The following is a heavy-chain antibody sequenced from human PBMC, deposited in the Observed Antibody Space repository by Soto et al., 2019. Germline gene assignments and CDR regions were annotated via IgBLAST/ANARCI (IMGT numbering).Heavy chain of an antibody. J-gene: IGHJ6*03. CDR2: ISSSGST. CDR3: ARTRGLLTHYYYMDV. D-gene: IGHD4-17*01. CDR1: SDSISSSYW. V-gene: IGHV4-4*02. Sequence: SETLSLTCAVSSDSISSSYWWSWVRQSPGKGLEWIGEISSSGSTNYNPSLKSRVTISVDRSKSQFSLKLSSVTAADTAVYYCARTRGLLTHYYYMDVWGKGTSVTVSS.